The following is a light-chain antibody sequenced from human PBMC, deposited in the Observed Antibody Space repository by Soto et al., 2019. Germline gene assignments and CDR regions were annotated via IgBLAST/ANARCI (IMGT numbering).Light chain of an antibody. Sequence: QSVLTQPRSVSGSPGQSVAISCTGTSSDVGGYNYVSWYQQHPGKAPKLMIYDVSKRPSGVPDRFSGSKSGNTASLTISGLQAEDEADYYCCSYAGGSYVFGTGTTVTVL. CDR2: DVS. CDR3: CSYAGGSYV. J-gene: IGLJ1*01. V-gene: IGLV2-11*01. CDR1: SSDVGGYNY.